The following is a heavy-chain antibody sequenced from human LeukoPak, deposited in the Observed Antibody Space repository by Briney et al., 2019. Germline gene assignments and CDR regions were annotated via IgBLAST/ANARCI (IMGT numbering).Heavy chain of an antibody. CDR1: GGTFSSYA. D-gene: IGHD6-6*01. J-gene: IGHJ4*02. V-gene: IGHV1-69*05. CDR3: ARGGSSSASGRLDY. Sequence: GASAKVSCKASGGTFSSYAISWVRQAPGQGLEWMGGIIPIFGTANYAQKFQGRVTITTDESTSTAYMELSSLRSEDTAVYYCARGGSSSASGRLDYWGQGTLVTVSS. CDR2: IIPIFGTA.